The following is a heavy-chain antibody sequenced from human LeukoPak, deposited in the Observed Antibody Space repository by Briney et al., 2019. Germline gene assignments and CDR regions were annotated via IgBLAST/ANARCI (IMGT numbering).Heavy chain of an antibody. Sequence: PGGSLRLSCAASGFTFSSYSMNWVRQAPGKGLEWVSYISSSSSTIYYADTVKGRFTISRDNAKNSLYLQMNSLRAEDTAVYYCARGPKYSSGWSWTTFDYWGQGTLVTVSS. CDR1: GFTFSSYS. CDR2: ISSSSSTI. V-gene: IGHV3-48*04. CDR3: ARGPKYSSGWSWTTFDY. J-gene: IGHJ4*02. D-gene: IGHD6-19*01.